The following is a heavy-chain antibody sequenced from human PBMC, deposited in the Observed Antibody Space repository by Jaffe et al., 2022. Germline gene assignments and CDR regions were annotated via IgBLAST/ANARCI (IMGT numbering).Heavy chain of an antibody. D-gene: IGHD3-16*01. CDR2: IIPIFGTA. J-gene: IGHJ4*02. CDR3: AREGRYDYIWGSTQGSKQFDY. CDR1: GGTFSSYA. V-gene: IGHV1-69*01. Sequence: QVQLVQSGAEVKKPGSSVKVSCKASGGTFSSYAISWVRQAPGQGLEWMGGIIPIFGTANYAQKFQGRVTITADESTSTAYMELSSLRSEDTAVYYCAREGRYDYIWGSTQGSKQFDYWGQGTLVTVSS.